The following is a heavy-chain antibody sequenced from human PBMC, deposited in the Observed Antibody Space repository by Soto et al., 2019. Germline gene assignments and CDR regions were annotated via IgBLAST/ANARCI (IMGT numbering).Heavy chain of an antibody. Sequence: GGSLRLSCAASGFTFSSYSMNWVRQAPGKGLEWVSYISSSSSTIYYADSVKGRFTISRDNAKNSLYLQMNSLRDEDTAVYYCARGGMATGYYYGMDVWGQGTTVTVSS. CDR3: ARGGMATGYYYGMDV. CDR2: ISSSSSTI. V-gene: IGHV3-48*02. D-gene: IGHD1-26*01. J-gene: IGHJ6*02. CDR1: GFTFSSYS.